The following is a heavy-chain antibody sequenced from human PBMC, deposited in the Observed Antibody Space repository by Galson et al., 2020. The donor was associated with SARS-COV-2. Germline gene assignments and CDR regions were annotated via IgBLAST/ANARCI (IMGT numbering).Heavy chain of an antibody. CDR3: VRDIARYTTSRYDFNWYFDF. J-gene: IGHJ2*01. V-gene: IGHV4-39*07. CDR1: GDSIRSSSYY. CDR2: IYYSGTT. Sequence: SETLSLTCNVSGDSIRSSSYYWGWIRQPPGEGLEWIGSIYYSGTTFYNPSLKSRVTISVDTPKNQFSLKLSSVTAADTAVYYCVRDIARYTTSRYDFNWYFDFWGRGTLVTVSS. D-gene: IGHD6-13*01.